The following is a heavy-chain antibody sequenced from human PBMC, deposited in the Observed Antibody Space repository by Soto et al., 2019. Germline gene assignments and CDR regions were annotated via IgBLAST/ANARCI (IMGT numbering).Heavy chain of an antibody. D-gene: IGHD3-22*01. CDR2: IIPIFGTA. V-gene: IGHV1-69*12. CDR1: GGTFSSYA. CDR3: AREIMIVVVTKSSHDAFDI. J-gene: IGHJ3*02. Sequence: QVQLVQSGAEVKKPGSSVKVSCKASGGTFSSYAISWVRQAPGQGLEWMGGIIPIFGTANYAQKFQGRVTITADESTSTAYMELSSLRSEDTAVYYCAREIMIVVVTKSSHDAFDIWGQGTMVTVSS.